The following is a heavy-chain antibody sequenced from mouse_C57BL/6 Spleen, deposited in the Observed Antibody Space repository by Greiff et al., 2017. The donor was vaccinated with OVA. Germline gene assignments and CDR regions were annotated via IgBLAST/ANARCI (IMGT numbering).Heavy chain of an antibody. V-gene: IGHV14-3*01. D-gene: IGHD1-1*01. CDR2: IDPATGNT. J-gene: IGHJ1*03. Sequence: EVQLQESVAELVRPGASVKLSCTASGFNIKNTYMHWVKQRPEQGLEWIGRIDPATGNTKYAPKFQGKATITADTSSNTAYLQLSSLTSEDTAIYYCARSDYGSSYWYFDVWGKGTTVTVSS. CDR1: GFNIKNTY. CDR3: ARSDYGSSYWYFDV.